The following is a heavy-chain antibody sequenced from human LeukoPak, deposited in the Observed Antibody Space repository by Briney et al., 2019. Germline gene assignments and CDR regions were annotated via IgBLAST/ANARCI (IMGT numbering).Heavy chain of an antibody. J-gene: IGHJ4*02. CDR3: ARKESYGSGSYVVY. Sequence: SETLSLTCAVYGGSFSGYYWSWIRQPPGKGLEWIGEINHSGSTNYNPSLKSRVTISVDTSKNQFSLKLSSVTAADTAVYYCARKESYGSGSYVVYWGQGTLVTVSS. V-gene: IGHV4-34*01. CDR2: INHSGST. CDR1: GGSFSGYY. D-gene: IGHD3-10*01.